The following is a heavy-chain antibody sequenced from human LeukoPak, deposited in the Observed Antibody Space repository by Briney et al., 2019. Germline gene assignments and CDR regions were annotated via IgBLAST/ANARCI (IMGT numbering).Heavy chain of an antibody. V-gene: IGHV3-23*01. Sequence: GGSLRLSCAASGLTFSNYAMTWVRQAPGKGLEWVSAISGTGGNTYYADSVKGRFTMSRDNSKNTLYLQMTSLRAEDTAVYYCAKGAWSRRGIAAAGDYYYGMDVWGQGTTVTVSS. J-gene: IGHJ6*02. D-gene: IGHD6-13*01. CDR1: GLTFSNYA. CDR3: AKGAWSRRGIAAAGDYYYGMDV. CDR2: ISGTGGNT.